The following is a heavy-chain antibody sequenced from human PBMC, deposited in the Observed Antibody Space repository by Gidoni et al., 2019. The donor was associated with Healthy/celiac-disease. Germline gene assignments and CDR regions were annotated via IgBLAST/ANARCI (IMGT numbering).Heavy chain of an antibody. V-gene: IGHV7-4-1*02. CDR2: IKPNTGNP. Sequence: QVQLVQSGSELKKPGASVTVSCKASGYTFTTYAMNCVRQAPGQGLEWLGRIKPNTGNPTYAQGFTGRFVFSLDTSVSTAYLQISSLKAEDTAVYYCAREKPPQAAVRIAARPHNWFDPWGQGTLVTVSS. D-gene: IGHD6-6*01. J-gene: IGHJ5*02. CDR1: GYTFTTYA. CDR3: AREKPPQAAVRIAARPHNWFDP.